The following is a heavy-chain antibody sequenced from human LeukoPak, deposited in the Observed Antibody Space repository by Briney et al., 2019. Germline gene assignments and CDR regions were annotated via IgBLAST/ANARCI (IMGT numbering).Heavy chain of an antibody. CDR2: IYYSGST. V-gene: IGHV4-59*01. D-gene: IGHD3-9*01. CDR1: GGSISSYY. CDR3: ARRPRNDILTGTPFDY. Sequence: SETLSLTCTVSGGSISSYYWSWIRQPPGKGLEWIGYIYYSGSTDSNPSLKSRVTISVDTSKNQFSLKLRSVTAADTAVYYCARRPRNDILTGTPFDYWGQGILVTVSS. J-gene: IGHJ4*02.